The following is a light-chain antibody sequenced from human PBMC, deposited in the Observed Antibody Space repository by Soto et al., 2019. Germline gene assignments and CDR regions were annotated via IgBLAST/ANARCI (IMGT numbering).Light chain of an antibody. CDR1: QSISSY. CDR2: AAS. J-gene: IGKJ5*01. V-gene: IGKV1-39*01. CDR3: QKSYRTPIT. Sequence: EIEMSQSPSSLSASVGDRVTTTCRASQSISSYXNXXQRKPGKAPKLLIYAASSLQSGVPSRFSGSGSGTDFNLTISSLQPEDFATYDCQKSYRTPITFGQGTRLEIK.